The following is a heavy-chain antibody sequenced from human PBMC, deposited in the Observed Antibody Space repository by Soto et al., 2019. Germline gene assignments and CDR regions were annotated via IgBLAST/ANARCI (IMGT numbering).Heavy chain of an antibody. CDR1: GFTFSSYA. D-gene: IGHD2-15*01. CDR2: ISGSGGST. CDR3: AKDLGGGGWYYYGMDV. Sequence: GGSLRLSCAASGFTFSSYAMSWVRQAPGKGLEWVSAISGSGGSTYYADSVKGRFTISRDNSKNTLYLQMNSLRAEDTAVYYCAKDLGGGGWYYYGMDVWGQGTTVTVSS. V-gene: IGHV3-23*01. J-gene: IGHJ6*02.